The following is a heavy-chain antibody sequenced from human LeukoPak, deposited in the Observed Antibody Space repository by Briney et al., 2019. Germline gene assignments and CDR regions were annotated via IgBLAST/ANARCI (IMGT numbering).Heavy chain of an antibody. Sequence: PGGSLRLSCAASGFTFSSYAMSWVRQAPGKGLEWVSAISGSGGSTYYADSVKGRFTISRDNSKNTLYLQMNSLRAEDTAVYYCAKDLGEVGATSPPLFDYWRQGTLVTVSS. CDR1: GFTFSSYA. CDR3: AKDLGEVGATSPPLFDY. D-gene: IGHD1-26*01. CDR2: ISGSGGST. V-gene: IGHV3-23*01. J-gene: IGHJ4*02.